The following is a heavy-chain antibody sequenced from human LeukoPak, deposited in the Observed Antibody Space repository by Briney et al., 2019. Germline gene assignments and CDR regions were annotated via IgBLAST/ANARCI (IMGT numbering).Heavy chain of an antibody. CDR2: IYHRGTT. D-gene: IGHD6-13*01. J-gene: IGHJ5*02. Sequence: PSETLSLTCSVSSYSISSGFYWGWIRQPPGKGLEWIGSIYHRGTTYYNPSLKSRVTISVDTSKNQFSLKLTSVTAADTAVYYCARKEGGELVNTRRWFDPWGQGTLVTVSS. CDR3: ARKEGGELVNTRRWFDP. CDR1: SYSISSGFY. V-gene: IGHV4-38-2*02.